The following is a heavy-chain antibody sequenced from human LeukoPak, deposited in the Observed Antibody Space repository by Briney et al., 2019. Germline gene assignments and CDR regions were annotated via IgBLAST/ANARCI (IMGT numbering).Heavy chain of an antibody. Sequence: GESLKISCQGSGYTFTNYWIGWVRQMPGKGLEWMGIIYPGDSATRYSPSFQGRVTISVDKSISTAYLQWSSLKASDTAIYYCARLLVARSFEYWGQGTLVTVSS. V-gene: IGHV5-51*01. J-gene: IGHJ4*02. CDR3: ARLLVARSFEY. D-gene: IGHD2-2*01. CDR1: GYTFTNYW. CDR2: IYPGDSAT.